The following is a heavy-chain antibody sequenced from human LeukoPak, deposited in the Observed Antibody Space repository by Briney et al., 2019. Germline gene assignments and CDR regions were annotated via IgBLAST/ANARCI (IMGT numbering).Heavy chain of an antibody. J-gene: IGHJ4*01. Sequence: ASVKVSCKTSGYTFTAYGINWVRQAPGQGLEWMGWISPLKSNTNYAQKFQGRVTMTTDTSRTTPYMEIMGLTSDDTALYYCARISSSHRGFLYWGQGTRVTVTS. V-gene: IGHV1-18*01. CDR1: GYTFTAYG. D-gene: IGHD2-2*02. CDR2: ISPLKSNT. CDR3: ARISSSHRGFLY.